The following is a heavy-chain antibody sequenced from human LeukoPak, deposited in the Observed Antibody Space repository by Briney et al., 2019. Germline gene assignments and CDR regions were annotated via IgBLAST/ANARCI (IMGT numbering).Heavy chain of an antibody. D-gene: IGHD6-19*01. Sequence: GGSLRLSCAASGYTYSSYTMLWVRQAPGKGLEWVSAIDGSGVTSFYGDSVKARFTISRDNSKNALYLQMNSLRAEDTALYYCAKRVAEQSTSWYIDIWGLGTMVTVSS. CDR1: GYTYSSYT. CDR2: IDGSGVTS. V-gene: IGHV3-23*02. J-gene: IGHJ3*02. CDR3: AKRVAEQSTSWYIDI.